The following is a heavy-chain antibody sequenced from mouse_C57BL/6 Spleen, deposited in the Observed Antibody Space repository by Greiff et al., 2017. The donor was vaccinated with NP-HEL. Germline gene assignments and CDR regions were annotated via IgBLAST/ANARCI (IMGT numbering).Heavy chain of an antibody. Sequence: VQLQQPGAELVKPGASVKMSCKASGYTFTSYWITWVKQRPGQGLEWIGDIYPGSGSTNYNEKFKSKATLTVDTSSSTAYMQLSSLTSEDSAVYYCARATTVVLKSPPWFAYWGQGTLVTVSA. CDR2: IYPGSGST. J-gene: IGHJ3*01. D-gene: IGHD1-1*01. CDR3: ARATTVVLKSPPWFAY. V-gene: IGHV1-55*01. CDR1: GYTFTSYW.